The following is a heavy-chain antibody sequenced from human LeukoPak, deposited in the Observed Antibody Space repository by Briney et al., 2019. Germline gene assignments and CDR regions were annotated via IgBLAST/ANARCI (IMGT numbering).Heavy chain of an antibody. Sequence: PSETLSLTCTVSGGSISSYYWSWIRQPPGKGLEWIGYTYYSGSTNYNPSLKSRVTISVDTSKNQFSLKLSSVTAADTAVYYCARAYCSGGSCFFDYWGQGTLVTVSS. CDR2: TYYSGST. J-gene: IGHJ4*02. CDR3: ARAYCSGGSCFFDY. V-gene: IGHV4-59*01. D-gene: IGHD2-15*01. CDR1: GGSISSYY.